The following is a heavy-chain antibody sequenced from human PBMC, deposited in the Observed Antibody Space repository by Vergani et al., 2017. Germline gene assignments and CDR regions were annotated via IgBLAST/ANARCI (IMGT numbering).Heavy chain of an antibody. CDR2: ISSSSSYI. CDR3: ARGDIVVVPAAMVYYYGMDV. J-gene: IGHJ6*02. Sequence: VQLVESGGGLVKPGGSLRLSCAASGFTFSSYSMNWVRQAPGKGLEWVSSISSSSSYIYYADSVKGRFTISRDNAKNSLYLQMNSLRAEDTAVYYCARGDIVVVPAAMVYYYGMDVWGQGTTVTVSS. V-gene: IGHV3-21*04. CDR1: GFTFSSYS. D-gene: IGHD2-2*01.